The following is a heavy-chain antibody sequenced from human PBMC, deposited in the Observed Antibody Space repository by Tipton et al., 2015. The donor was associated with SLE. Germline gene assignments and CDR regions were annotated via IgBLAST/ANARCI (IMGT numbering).Heavy chain of an antibody. V-gene: IGHV3-33*01. CDR1: GFIFSGYG. CDR3: ARDSGYMDV. CDR2: IWYDGSNK. Sequence: SGFIFSGYGIHWVRQVPGKGLEWMALIWYDGSNKSYADPVKGRFTISRDNSKNTLYLQMNSLRAEDTAVYYCARDSGYMDVWGKGTTVTVSS. J-gene: IGHJ6*03.